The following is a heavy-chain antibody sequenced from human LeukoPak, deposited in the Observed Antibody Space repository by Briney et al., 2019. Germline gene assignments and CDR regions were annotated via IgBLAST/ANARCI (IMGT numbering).Heavy chain of an antibody. D-gene: IGHD3-22*01. CDR3: ASGYYDSSGYYYY. CDR2: IYYSGST. V-gene: IGHV4-39*01. J-gene: IGHJ4*02. Sequence: SETLSLTCTVSGGSISSSSYYWGWIRQPPGKGLEWIGSIYYSGSTYYNPSLKSRVTISVDTSKNQFSLKLSSVTAADTAVYYCASGYYDSSGYYYYWGQGTLVTVSS. CDR1: GGSISSSSYY.